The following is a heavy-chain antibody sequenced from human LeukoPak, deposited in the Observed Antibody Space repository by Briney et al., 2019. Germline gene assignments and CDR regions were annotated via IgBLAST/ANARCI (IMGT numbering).Heavy chain of an antibody. CDR1: GYSFTGYY. D-gene: IGHD1-26*01. Sequence: GASVKVSCKASGYSFTGYYIHWVRQAPGQGLEWMGWVNANSGDTKAAQKFQGRLSMTRDTSITTAYMELSRLTSDDTAVYYCTRDDIVGARDFDYWGQGTLVTVSS. V-gene: IGHV1-2*02. J-gene: IGHJ4*02. CDR2: VNANSGDT. CDR3: TRDDIVGARDFDY.